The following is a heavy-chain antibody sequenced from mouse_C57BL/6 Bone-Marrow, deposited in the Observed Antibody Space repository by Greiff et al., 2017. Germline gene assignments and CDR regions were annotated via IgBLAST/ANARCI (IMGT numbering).Heavy chain of an antibody. Sequence: VQLQKSGAELARPGASVKMSCKASGYTFTSYTMHWVKQRPGQGLEWIGYINPSSGYTKYNQKFKDKATLTADKSSSTAYMQRSSLTSEDSAVYYCARPTPHYYGSSYWYFDVWGTGTTVTVSS. CDR2: INPSSGYT. CDR1: GYTFTSYT. J-gene: IGHJ1*03. D-gene: IGHD1-1*01. V-gene: IGHV1-4*01. CDR3: ARPTPHYYGSSYWYFDV.